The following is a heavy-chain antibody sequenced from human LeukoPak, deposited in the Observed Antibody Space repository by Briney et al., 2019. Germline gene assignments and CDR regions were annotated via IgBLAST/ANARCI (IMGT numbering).Heavy chain of an antibody. D-gene: IGHD6-19*01. Sequence: ASVKVSCKASGYTFTGYYMHWVRQAPGQGLEWMGWINPNSGGTNYAQKFQGRVTMTRDTSISTAYMELSRLRSDDTAVYYCARGVWAVAGTTHFDYWGQGTLVTVSS. J-gene: IGHJ4*02. CDR1: GYTFTGYY. CDR2: INPNSGGT. V-gene: IGHV1-2*02. CDR3: ARGVWAVAGTTHFDY.